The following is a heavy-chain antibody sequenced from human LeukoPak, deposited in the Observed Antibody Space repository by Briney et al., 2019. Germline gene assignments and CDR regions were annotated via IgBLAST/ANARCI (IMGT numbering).Heavy chain of an antibody. Sequence: GGPLRLSCSASRFTYSSYAMSWVRQAPGKGLVWVSRINPDGSITNYADSVKGRFTLSRDNAKNTLYLQRNSLRAEDTAIYYCARGGAGFDYWGQGTLVTVSS. D-gene: IGHD1-26*01. J-gene: IGHJ4*02. CDR2: INPDGSIT. CDR3: ARGGAGFDY. V-gene: IGHV3-74*01. CDR1: RFTYSSYA.